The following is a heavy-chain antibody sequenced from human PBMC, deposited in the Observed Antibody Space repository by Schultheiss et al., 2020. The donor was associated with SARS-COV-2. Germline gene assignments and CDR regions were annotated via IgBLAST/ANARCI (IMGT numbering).Heavy chain of an antibody. V-gene: IGHV4-34*01. Sequence: SETLSLTCAVYGGSFSGYYWSWIRQPPGKGLEWIGEINNSGSTNYNPSLKSRVTISVDTSKNQFSLKLSSVTAADTAVYYCARRGYCSGGRCYYFDYWGQGTLVTVSS. CDR3: ARRGYCSGGRCYYFDY. CDR1: GGSFSGYY. CDR2: INNSGST. D-gene: IGHD2-15*01. J-gene: IGHJ4*02.